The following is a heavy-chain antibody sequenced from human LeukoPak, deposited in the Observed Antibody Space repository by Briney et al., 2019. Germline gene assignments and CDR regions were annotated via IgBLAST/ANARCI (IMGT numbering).Heavy chain of an antibody. Sequence: GESLKISCKGSGYSFTSYWIGWVRQMPGKGLEWMGIIYPGDSDTRYSPSFQGQVAISADKSISTAYLQWSSLKASDTAMYYCARTEGGFSAKLDWFDPWGQGTLVTVSS. V-gene: IGHV5-51*01. D-gene: IGHD2-2*03. CDR3: ARTEGGFSAKLDWFDP. CDR2: IYPGDSDT. CDR1: GYSFTSYW. J-gene: IGHJ5*02.